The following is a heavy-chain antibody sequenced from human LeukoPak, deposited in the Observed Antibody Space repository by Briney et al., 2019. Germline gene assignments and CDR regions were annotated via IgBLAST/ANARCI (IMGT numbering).Heavy chain of an antibody. D-gene: IGHD4-17*01. CDR2: IYYSGST. V-gene: IGHV4-59*08. J-gene: IGHJ4*02. CDR3: ARLGRTTVTMFDY. Sequence: SETLSLTCTVSGGSISSYYWSWIRQPPGKGLEWIGYIYYSGSTNYNPSLKSRVTISVDTSKNQFSLKLSSVTAADTAVYYCARLGRTTVTMFDYWGQGTLVTVSS. CDR1: GGSISSYY.